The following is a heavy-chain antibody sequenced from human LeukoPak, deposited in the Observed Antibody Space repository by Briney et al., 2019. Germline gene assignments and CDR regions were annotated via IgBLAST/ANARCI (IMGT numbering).Heavy chain of an antibody. J-gene: IGHJ3*02. V-gene: IGHV4-39*07. D-gene: IGHD5-24*01. Sequence: SETLSLTCTVSGGSISSSSYYWGWIRQPPGKGLEWIGSIYYSGSTYYNPSLKSRVTISVDTSKNQFSLKLSSVTAADMAVYYCARGGDGYNYFAAFDIWGQGTMVTVSS. CDR2: IYYSGST. CDR1: GGSISSSSYY. CDR3: ARGGDGYNYFAAFDI.